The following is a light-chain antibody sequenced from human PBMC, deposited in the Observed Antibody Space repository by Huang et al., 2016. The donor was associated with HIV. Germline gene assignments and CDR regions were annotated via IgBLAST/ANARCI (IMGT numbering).Light chain of an antibody. CDR2: DET. J-gene: IGKJ2*01. Sequence: AIRLTQSPSSLSVSTGDRVTMTCRASQNIFSSLAWYQQKPGEGPKLLIYDETTLEIRVPSRSSGNGSGTDFTRTSSCMQSEDFATYYCKQYFGYPQFGRGTKLET. V-gene: IGKV1-8*01. CDR3: KQYFGYPQ. CDR1: QNIFSS.